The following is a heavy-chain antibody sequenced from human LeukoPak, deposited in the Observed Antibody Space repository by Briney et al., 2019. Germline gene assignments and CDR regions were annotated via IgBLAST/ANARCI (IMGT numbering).Heavy chain of an antibody. V-gene: IGHV1-46*01. CDR3: ARDVREYYGLGSYYYYYGTDV. CDR1: GYTFTSYY. J-gene: IGHJ6*04. Sequence: ASVKVSCKASGYTFTSYYMHWVRQAPGQGLEWMGIINPSGGSTSYAQKFQGRVTMTRDTSTSTVYMELSSLRSEDTAVYYCARDVREYYGLGSYYYYYGTDVWGKGTTVTVPS. D-gene: IGHD3-10*01. CDR2: INPSGGST.